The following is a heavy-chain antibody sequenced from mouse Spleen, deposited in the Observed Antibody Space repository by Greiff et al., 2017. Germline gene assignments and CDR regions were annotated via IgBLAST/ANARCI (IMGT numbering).Heavy chain of an antibody. CDR1: GYTFTSYW. J-gene: IGHJ2*01. D-gene: IGHD1-1*02. CDR2: IDPNSGGT. V-gene: IGHV1-72*01. CDR3: ARERGLGLWPFYFDY. Sequence: QVQLQQPGAELVKPGASVKLSCKASGYTFTSYWMHWVKQRPGRGLEWIGRIDPNSGGTKYNEKFKSKATLTVDKPSSTAYMQLSSLTSEDSAVYYCARERGLGLWPFYFDYWGQGTTLTVSS.